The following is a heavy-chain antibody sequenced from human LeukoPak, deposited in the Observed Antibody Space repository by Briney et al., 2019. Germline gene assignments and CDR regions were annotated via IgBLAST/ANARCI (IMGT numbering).Heavy chain of an antibody. Sequence: GSLRLSCAASGFTFSSYSMNWVRQAPGKGLEWVSSISSSSSYIYYADSVKGRFTISRDNAKNSLYLQMNSLRAEDTAVYYCARVPDMYYYDSSGYYYWGQGTLVTVSS. CDR3: ARVPDMYYYDSSGYYY. CDR2: ISSSSSYI. V-gene: IGHV3-21*01. D-gene: IGHD3-22*01. CDR1: GFTFSSYS. J-gene: IGHJ4*02.